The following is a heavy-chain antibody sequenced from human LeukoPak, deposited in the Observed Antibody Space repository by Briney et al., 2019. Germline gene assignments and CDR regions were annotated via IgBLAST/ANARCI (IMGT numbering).Heavy chain of an antibody. CDR2: IYYSGST. D-gene: IGHD6-13*01. J-gene: IGHJ4*02. CDR1: GASFSSSTYY. CDR3: ARHAGGISATGTRPFDY. V-gene: IGHV4-39*01. Sequence: SETLSLTCTVSGASFSSSTYYWGWIRQPPGKGLEWIGSIYYSGSTYYNPALKSRVTMSVDTSKNQFSLKLSSVTAADTAVYYCARHAGGISATGTRPFDYWGQGTLVTVSS.